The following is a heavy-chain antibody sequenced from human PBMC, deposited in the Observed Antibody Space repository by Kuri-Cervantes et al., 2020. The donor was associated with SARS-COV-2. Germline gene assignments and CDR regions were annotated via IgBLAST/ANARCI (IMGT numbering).Heavy chain of an antibody. CDR2: IYSGGST. CDR1: GFTVSSNY. V-gene: IGHV3-66*02. D-gene: IGHD1-14*01. J-gene: IGHJ3*02. CDR3: ATVFGRPDI. Sequence: GESLKISCAASGFTVSSNYMSRVRQAPGKGLEWVSVIYSGGSTYYADSVKGRFTISRDNSKNTLYLQMNSLRAEDTAVYYCATVFGRPDIWGQGTMVTVSS.